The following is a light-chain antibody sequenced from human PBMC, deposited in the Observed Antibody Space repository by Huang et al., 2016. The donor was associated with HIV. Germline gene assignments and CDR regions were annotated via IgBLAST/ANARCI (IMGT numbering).Light chain of an antibody. V-gene: IGKV3-20*01. CDR3: QQYGRSPQT. Sequence: EIVLTQSPGTLSLSPGERATLSCRASQSISSGHLAGYQPKPGQAPRLLIHGASSRATGIPERFSCSGSGTDLSFIISRLEAEEISVYYCQQYGRSPQTVGQGTKVEIK. CDR1: QSISSGH. CDR2: GAS. J-gene: IGKJ1*01.